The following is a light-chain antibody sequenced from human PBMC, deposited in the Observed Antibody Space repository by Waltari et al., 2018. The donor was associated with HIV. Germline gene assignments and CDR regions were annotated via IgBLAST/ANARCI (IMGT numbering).Light chain of an antibody. CDR3: QVWSNSGDHSGGV. Sequence: SYVLSQAPSVSVAPGQTASITCGGNNIGSKSVHWYQQKPGQAPVLVVYDDSDRPSGIPERFSGSHSGNTATLTISRVEAGDEADYYCQVWSNSGDHSGGVFGGGTKLTVL. V-gene: IGLV3-21*02. J-gene: IGLJ2*01. CDR2: DDS. CDR1: NIGSKS.